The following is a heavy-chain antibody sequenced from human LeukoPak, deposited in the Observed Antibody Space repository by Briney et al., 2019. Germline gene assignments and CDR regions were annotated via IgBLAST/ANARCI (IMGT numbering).Heavy chain of an antibody. CDR3: ARPMIVGDDAFDI. D-gene: IGHD3-22*01. V-gene: IGHV4-31*03. CDR2: IYYSGST. CDR1: GGSISSGGYY. Sequence: SQTLSLTCTVSGGSISSGGYYWSWIRQHPGKGLEWIWYIYYSGSTYYNPSLKSRVTISVDTSKNQFSLKLSSVTAADTAVYYCARPMIVGDDAFDIWGQGTMVTVSS. J-gene: IGHJ3*02.